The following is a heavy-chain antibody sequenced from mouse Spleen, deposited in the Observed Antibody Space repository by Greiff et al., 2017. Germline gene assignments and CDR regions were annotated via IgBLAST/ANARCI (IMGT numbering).Heavy chain of an antibody. CDR3: ARTQLGLDY. V-gene: IGHV1-61*01. J-gene: IGHJ2*01. Sequence: QVQLQQPGAELVRPGSSVKLSCKASGYTFTSYWMDWVKQRPGQGLEWIGNIYPSDSETHYNQKFKDKATLTVDKSSSTAYMQLSSLTSEDSAVYYCARTQLGLDYWGQGTTLTVSS. CDR1: GYTFTSYW. CDR2: IYPSDSET. D-gene: IGHD4-1*02.